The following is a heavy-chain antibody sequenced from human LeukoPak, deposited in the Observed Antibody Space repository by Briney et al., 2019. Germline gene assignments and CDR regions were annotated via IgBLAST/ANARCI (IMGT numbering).Heavy chain of an antibody. D-gene: IGHD5-24*01. Sequence: PGGSLRLSCAASGFTFSYYWIHWVRHAPGKGLGWVAHISRDGSDTTYADSVKGRFTISRDNAKNSLYLQMNSLRAEDTAVYYCAVATIKDYFDYWGQGTLVTVSS. CDR3: AVATIKDYFDY. CDR2: ISRDGSDT. V-gene: IGHV3-74*01. J-gene: IGHJ4*02. CDR1: GFTFSYYW.